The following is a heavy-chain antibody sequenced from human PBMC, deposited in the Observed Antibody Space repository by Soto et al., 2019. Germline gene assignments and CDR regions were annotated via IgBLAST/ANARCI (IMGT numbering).Heavy chain of an antibody. CDR3: ASSVLSFSGGSCYRGENYYYYGMDV. CDR2: IDPSDSYT. Sequence: PGESLKISCKGSGYSFTSYWISWVRQMPGKGLEWMGRIDPSDSYTNYSPSFQGHVTISADKSISTAYLQWSSLKASDTAMYYCASSVLSFSGGSCYRGENYYYYGMDVWGQGTTVTVSS. CDR1: GYSFTSYW. J-gene: IGHJ6*02. V-gene: IGHV5-10-1*01. D-gene: IGHD2-15*01.